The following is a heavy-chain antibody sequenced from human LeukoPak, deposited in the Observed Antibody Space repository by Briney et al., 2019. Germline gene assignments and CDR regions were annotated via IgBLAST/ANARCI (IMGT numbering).Heavy chain of an antibody. CDR3: ARERSPKYFNL. J-gene: IGHJ2*01. D-gene: IGHD3-3*01. CDR2: ISYDGSNK. Sequence: TGGSLRLSCAASGFTFSSYGRHGVRQAPGKGLEWVAVISYDGSNKYYADSVKGRFTISRDNAKNSLYLQMNSLRAEDTAVYYCARERSPKYFNLWGRGTLVTVSS. CDR1: GFTFSSYG. V-gene: IGHV3-30*03.